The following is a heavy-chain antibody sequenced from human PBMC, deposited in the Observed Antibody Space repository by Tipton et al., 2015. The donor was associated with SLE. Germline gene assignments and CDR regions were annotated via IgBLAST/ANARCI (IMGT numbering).Heavy chain of an antibody. Sequence: TLSLTCTASGASISSNNYFWGWIRQPPGKGLEWIGYINNTGSTNYSPSLKSRATISVGTSRNQFSLNLNSVTAADTAVYYCARAGGYDYYYSGMDVWGQGTTVTVSS. CDR2: INNTGST. D-gene: IGHD5-12*01. V-gene: IGHV4-61*05. J-gene: IGHJ6*02. CDR1: GASISSNNYF. CDR3: ARAGGYDYYYSGMDV.